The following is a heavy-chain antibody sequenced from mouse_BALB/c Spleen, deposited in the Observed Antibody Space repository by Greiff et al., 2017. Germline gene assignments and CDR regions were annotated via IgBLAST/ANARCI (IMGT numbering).Heavy chain of an antibody. D-gene: IGHD2-1*01. CDR2: ISYSGST. CDR1: GYSITSDYA. J-gene: IGHJ4*01. Sequence: EVQLQHSGPGLVKPSQSLSLTCTVTGYSITSDYAWNWIRQFPGNKLEWMGYISYSGSTSYNPSLKSRISITRDTSKNQFFLQLNSVTTEDTATYYCARAWIYYGNLRDAMDYWGQGTSVTVSS. CDR3: ARAWIYYGNLRDAMDY. V-gene: IGHV3-2*02.